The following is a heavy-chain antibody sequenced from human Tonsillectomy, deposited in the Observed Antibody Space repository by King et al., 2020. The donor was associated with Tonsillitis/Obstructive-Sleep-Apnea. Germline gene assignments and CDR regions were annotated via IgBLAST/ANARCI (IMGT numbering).Heavy chain of an antibody. CDR3: ATRGDPHFFYMDV. Sequence: VQLVQSGGEVKKPGASVKVSCKTSGYRFTSQGITWVRQAPGQGPEWMGWISPYNGDTKCAQTLQGRVILTTDSSTRTAYMELRSLRPDDTVVYYCATRGDPHFFYMDVWGKGTTVTVSS. D-gene: IGHD3-10*01. CDR1: GYRFTSQG. V-gene: IGHV1-18*01. CDR2: ISPYNGDT. J-gene: IGHJ6*03.